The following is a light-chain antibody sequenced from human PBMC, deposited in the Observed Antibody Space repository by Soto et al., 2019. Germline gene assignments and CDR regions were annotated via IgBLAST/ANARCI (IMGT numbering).Light chain of an antibody. V-gene: IGKV3-20*01. CDR1: QSVSSKY. J-gene: IGKJ3*01. CDR2: GTS. Sequence: EIVLTQSPGTPSLSPGEKGTLSCRASQSVSSKYLAWYQQKPGQAPRVLIYGTSIRASGVPERFSGGGSGTDFTLTITRLEPEDFAVYYCQQYGSSLFTFGPGTKVDFK. CDR3: QQYGSSLFT.